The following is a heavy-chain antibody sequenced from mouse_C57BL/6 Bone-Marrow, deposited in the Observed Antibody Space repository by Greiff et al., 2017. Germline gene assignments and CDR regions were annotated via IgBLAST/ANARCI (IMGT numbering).Heavy chain of an antibody. CDR3: TTEFFAY. CDR2: IDPENGDT. J-gene: IGHJ2*01. Sequence: EVQLQQSGAALVRPGASVKLSCTASGFNIKDDYMHWVKQRPEQGLEWIGWIDPENGDTAYASKFQGKATITADTSSNPAYLQLSSLTSEDTAVYYCTTEFFAYWGQGTTLTVSS. CDR1: GFNIKDDY. V-gene: IGHV14-4*01.